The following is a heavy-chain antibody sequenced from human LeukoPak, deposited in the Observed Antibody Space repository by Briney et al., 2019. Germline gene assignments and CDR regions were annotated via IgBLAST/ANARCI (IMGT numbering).Heavy chain of an antibody. V-gene: IGHV3-7*01. CDR3: ARDVGGSLDF. J-gene: IGHJ4*02. Sequence: GGSLRLSCAASGFTFSTYWMAWVRQAPGKGLEWVANIKGDESAKHQADSVKGRFTISRDNAQNSVYLQMSSLRGEDTAVYYCARDVGGSLDFWGQGTLVTVSS. CDR2: IKGDESAK. D-gene: IGHD1-26*01. CDR1: GFTFSTYW.